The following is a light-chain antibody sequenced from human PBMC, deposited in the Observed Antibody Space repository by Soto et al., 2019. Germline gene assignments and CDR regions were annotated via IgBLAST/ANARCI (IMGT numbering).Light chain of an antibody. CDR2: DAS. V-gene: IGKV3-11*01. CDR3: QQRSSWHT. CDR1: QSVSSY. J-gene: IGKJ1*01. Sequence: EIVLTQSPATLSLSPGERATLSCRASQSVSSYLAWYQQKPGQAPRLLIYDASNRATGIPARFSGSGSGTDFTLTISSLVPEDSAIYYCQQRSSWHTFGQGTKVEIK.